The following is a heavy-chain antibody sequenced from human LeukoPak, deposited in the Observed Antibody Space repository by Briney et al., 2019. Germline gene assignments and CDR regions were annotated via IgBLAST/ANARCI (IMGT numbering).Heavy chain of an antibody. Sequence: PGGSLRLSCEASGFTFSSYNMNWVRQAPGKGLEWVAVILYDGSKKYYADSVQGRFIISRDNSKNMLYLQMNSLRTEDTAVYYCTSNSGYEKGFWGQGNLVTVSS. CDR2: ILYDGSKK. V-gene: IGHV3-30*03. J-gene: IGHJ4*02. D-gene: IGHD5-12*01. CDR3: TSNSGYEKGF. CDR1: GFTFSSYN.